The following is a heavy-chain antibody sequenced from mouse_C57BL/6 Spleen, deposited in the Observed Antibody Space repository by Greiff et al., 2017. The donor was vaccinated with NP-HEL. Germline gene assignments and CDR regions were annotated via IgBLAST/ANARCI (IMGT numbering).Heavy chain of an antibody. CDR1: GYTFTSYS. J-gene: IGHJ4*01. CDR2: IYPGNSDT. V-gene: IGHV1-5*01. Sequence: EVQLQQSGTVLARPGASVKMSCKTSGYTFTSYSMHWVKQRPGQGLEWIGAIYPGNSDTSYNQKFKGKATLTAVTSASTAYMELSSLTNEDSAVYYCTRGIYSYAMDYWGQGTSVTVSS. CDR3: TRGIYSYAMDY. D-gene: IGHD2-1*01.